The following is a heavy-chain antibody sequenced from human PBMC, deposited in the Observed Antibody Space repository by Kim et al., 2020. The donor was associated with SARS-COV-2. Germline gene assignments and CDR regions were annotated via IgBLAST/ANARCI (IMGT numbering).Heavy chain of an antibody. CDR1: GGSISSSSYY. D-gene: IGHD5-18*01. V-gene: IGHV4-39*01. Sequence: SETLSLTCTVYGGSISSSSYYWVWIRQPPGLELEWNVSIYYTGSNYYNPTLKSRVTISVDTSQNRFSLKLSSVTAADTAVYYCARLGGIPLWLSNWYFDLWGRGSLLTVSP. CDR3: ARLGGIPLWLSNWYFDL. J-gene: IGHJ2*01. CDR2: IYYTGSN.